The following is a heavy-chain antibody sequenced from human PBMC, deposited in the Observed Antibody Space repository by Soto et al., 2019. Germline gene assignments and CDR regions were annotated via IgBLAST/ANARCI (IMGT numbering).Heavy chain of an antibody. CDR3: ARDKNDFGDYGRYGLDV. D-gene: IGHD4-17*01. CDR2: IIPMFGSA. J-gene: IGHJ6*02. Sequence: QVQLVQSGAEVKKPGSSVKVSCKASGGTFSRYAITWVRQAPGQGLEWMGGIIPMFGSANYAQKFQGRVTITADESTSIAYMELSSLRSEDTAVYYCARDKNDFGDYGRYGLDVWGQGTTVTVSS. V-gene: IGHV1-69*12. CDR1: GGTFSRYA.